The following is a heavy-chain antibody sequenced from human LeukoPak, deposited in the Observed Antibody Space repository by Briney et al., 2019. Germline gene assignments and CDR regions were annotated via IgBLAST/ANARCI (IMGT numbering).Heavy chain of an antibody. D-gene: IGHD3-22*01. CDR1: GFTFSSSA. CDR3: ARDIYDSSGYYLGYYYYGMDV. Sequence: PGRSLRLSCAASGFTFSSSAMHWVRQAPGKGLEWVAVISYDGSNKYYADSVKGRFTISRDNSKNTLYLQMNSLRAEDTAVYYCARDIYDSSGYYLGYYYYGMDVWGQGTTVTVSS. CDR2: ISYDGSNK. J-gene: IGHJ6*02. V-gene: IGHV3-30-3*01.